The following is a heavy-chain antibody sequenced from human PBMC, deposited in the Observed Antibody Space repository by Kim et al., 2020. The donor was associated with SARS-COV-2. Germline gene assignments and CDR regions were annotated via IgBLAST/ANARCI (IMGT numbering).Heavy chain of an antibody. CDR3: ASGGYPDY. CDR1: GFTFSSSW. V-gene: IGHV3-7*01. J-gene: IGHJ4*02. CDR2: INQDGSEK. Sequence: GGSLRLSCTASGFTFSSSWMIWVRQAPGKGLEWVANINQDGSEKYYVDSVKGRFTISRDNAKNSLYLQMNTLRVEDTAVYFCASGGYPDYWGQGTLVTVS. D-gene: IGHD1-26*01.